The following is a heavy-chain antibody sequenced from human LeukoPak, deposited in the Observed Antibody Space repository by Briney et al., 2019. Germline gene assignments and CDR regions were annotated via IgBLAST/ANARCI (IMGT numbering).Heavy chain of an antibody. CDR3: ASGPTQTGAFDY. D-gene: IGHD1-14*01. J-gene: IGHJ4*02. V-gene: IGHV3-30*02. CDR1: GFTFSSYG. CDR2: ILYDGSNK. Sequence: PGGSLRLSCAAYGFTFSSYGMEWDRQAPGKGREGGAFILYDGSNKYSADSVKCRFTLSRDNSKNTLYLQMHSLRAEDTAVYYCASGPTQTGAFDYWGQGTLVTVSS.